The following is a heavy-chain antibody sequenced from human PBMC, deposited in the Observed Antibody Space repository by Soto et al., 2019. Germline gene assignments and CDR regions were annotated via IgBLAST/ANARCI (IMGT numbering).Heavy chain of an antibody. J-gene: IGHJ4*02. CDR1: CGSFSGYY. V-gene: IGHV4-34*01. CDR2: INHSGST. Sequence: QVQLQQWGAGLLKPSETLSLTCAVYCGSFSGYYWSWIRQPPGKGLEWIGEINHSGSTNYNPALKSRVTMSVDTSKIQFALKLSSVTAADTAVYYCARTSRFDCWGQGTLVTVSS. CDR3: ARTSRFDC. D-gene: IGHD6-6*01.